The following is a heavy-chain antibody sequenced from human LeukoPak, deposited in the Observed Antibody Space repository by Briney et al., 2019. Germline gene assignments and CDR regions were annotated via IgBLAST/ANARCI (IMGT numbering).Heavy chain of an antibody. D-gene: IGHD3-16*01. CDR3: ARLWSHSKTEDY. J-gene: IGHJ4*02. Sequence: KPSETLSLTCTVSGDSISSGLYSWGWIRQPPGEGLEWIGNIYHNGDTYYNPSLRGRVTISVDTSENQFSLNLRSVTAADTAVYYCARLWSHSKTEDYWGQGTVVTVSS. CDR1: GDSISSGLYS. V-gene: IGHV4-39*01. CDR2: IYHNGDT.